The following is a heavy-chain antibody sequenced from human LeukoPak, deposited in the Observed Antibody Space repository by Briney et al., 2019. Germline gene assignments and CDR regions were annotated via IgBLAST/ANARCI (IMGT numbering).Heavy chain of an antibody. J-gene: IGHJ5*02. D-gene: IGHD2-2*01. CDR3: AILGYCSSTSCPSGWFDP. Sequence: ASVKVSCKASGYTFTGYYMHWVRQAPGQGLEWMGRINPNSGGTNYAQKFQGRVTMTRDTSISTAYMELSRLRSDDTAVYYCAILGYCSSTSCPSGWFDPWAREPWSPSPQ. V-gene: IGHV1-2*06. CDR1: GYTFTGYY. CDR2: INPNSGGT.